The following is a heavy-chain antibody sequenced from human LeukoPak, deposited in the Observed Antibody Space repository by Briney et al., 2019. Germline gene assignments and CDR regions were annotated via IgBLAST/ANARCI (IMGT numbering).Heavy chain of an antibody. Sequence: ASVKVSCKASGGTFSSYAISWVRQAPGQGLERMGGIIPIFGTANYAQKFQGRVTITADESTSTAYMELSSLRSEDTAVYYCARPQLYGSGSYPYYYYYGMDVWGKGTTVTVSS. CDR3: ARPQLYGSGSYPYYYYYGMDV. J-gene: IGHJ6*04. D-gene: IGHD3-10*01. CDR1: GGTFSSYA. CDR2: IIPIFGTA. V-gene: IGHV1-69*13.